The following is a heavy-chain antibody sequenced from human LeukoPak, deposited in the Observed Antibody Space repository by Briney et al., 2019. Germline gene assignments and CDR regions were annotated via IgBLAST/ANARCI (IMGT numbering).Heavy chain of an antibody. CDR3: ARDQPRAGVLTTIRRSFTTLAY. D-gene: IGHD2/OR15-2a*01. V-gene: IGHV3-30*04. CDR2: ISYDGSNR. J-gene: IGHJ4*02. Sequence: GSLRLSCAASGFTFSSYAMHWVRQAPGKGLEWVAVISYDGSNRYYADSVKGRFTISRDNSKNTLYMQMNSLRAEDTAVYYCARDQPRAGVLTTIRRSFTTLAYWGQGTLVTVSS. CDR1: GFTFSSYA.